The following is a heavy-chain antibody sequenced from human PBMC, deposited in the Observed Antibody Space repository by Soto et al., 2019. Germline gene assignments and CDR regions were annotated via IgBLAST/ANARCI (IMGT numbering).Heavy chain of an antibody. CDR1: GFTFSSYA. V-gene: IGHV3-30-3*01. CDR2: ISYDGSNK. D-gene: IGHD3-9*01. CDR3: ARAGHDWADAFDI. Sequence: VGSLRLSCAASGFTFSSYAMHWVRQAPGKGLEWVAVISYDGSNKYYADSVKGRFTISRDNSKNTLYLQMNSLRAEDTAVYYCARAGHDWADAFDIWGQGTMVTVSS. J-gene: IGHJ3*02.